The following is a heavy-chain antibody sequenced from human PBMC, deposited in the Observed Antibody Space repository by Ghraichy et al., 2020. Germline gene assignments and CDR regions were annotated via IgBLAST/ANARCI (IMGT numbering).Heavy chain of an antibody. CDR3: ARGFGPSYDSSGLDY. Sequence: GESLNISCKGSGYSFTSYWIGWVRQMPGKGLEWMGIIYPGDSDTRYSPSFQGQVTISADKSISTAYLQWSSLKASDTAMYYCARGFGPSYDSSGLDYWGQGTLVTVSS. CDR1: GYSFTSYW. J-gene: IGHJ4*02. D-gene: IGHD3-22*01. V-gene: IGHV5-51*01. CDR2: IYPGDSDT.